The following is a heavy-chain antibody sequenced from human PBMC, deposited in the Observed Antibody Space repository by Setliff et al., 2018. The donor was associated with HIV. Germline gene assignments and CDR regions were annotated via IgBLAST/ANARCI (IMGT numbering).Heavy chain of an antibody. V-gene: IGHV1-69*13. CDR3: ARAHSGSYYYYYYMDV. CDR2: IIPIFGTA. CDR1: GGTFSNYA. J-gene: IGHJ6*03. Sequence: SVKVSCKASGGTFSNYAISWVRQAPGQGLEWMGGIIPIFGTANYAQKFQGRVTITADESTSTAYMELSSLRSEDTAVYYCARAHSGSYYYYYYMDVWGKGTTVTVSS. D-gene: IGHD1-26*01.